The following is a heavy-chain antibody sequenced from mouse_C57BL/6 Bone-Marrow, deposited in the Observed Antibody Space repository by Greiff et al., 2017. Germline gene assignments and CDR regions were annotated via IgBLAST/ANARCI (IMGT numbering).Heavy chain of an antibody. Sequence: QVQLQQPGAELVKPGASVKMSCKASGYTFTSYWITWVKQRPGQGLEWIGDIYPTSGRTNYNEKFKSKAILTVDTSTIPAYMQLSSLTAEDSAVFYCARSGPLGRRFDYWGQGTTLTVSS. CDR1: GYTFTSYW. J-gene: IGHJ2*01. CDR2: IYPTSGRT. CDR3: ARSGPLGRRFDY. V-gene: IGHV1-55*01. D-gene: IGHD4-1*01.